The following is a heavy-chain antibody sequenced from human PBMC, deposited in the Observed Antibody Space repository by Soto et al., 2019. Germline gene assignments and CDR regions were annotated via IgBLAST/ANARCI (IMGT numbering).Heavy chain of an antibody. CDR1: GGTFSSYA. V-gene: IGHV1-69*01. J-gene: IGHJ6*02. D-gene: IGHD3-3*01. CDR3: ARADADYDVWSPPGRYGMDV. CDR2: IIPIFGTA. Sequence: QVQLVQSGAEVKKPGSSVKVSCKASGGTFSSYAISWVRQAPGQGLEWMGGIIPIFGTANYAQKFQGRVTITADESTSTAYMELSSLRSEDTAVYYCARADADYDVWSPPGRYGMDVWGQGTTVTVSS.